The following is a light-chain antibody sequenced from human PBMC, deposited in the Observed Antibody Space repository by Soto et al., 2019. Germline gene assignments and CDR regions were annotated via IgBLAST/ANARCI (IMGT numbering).Light chain of an antibody. Sequence: DIQLTQSPSFLSASVGDRVTITCRASQDINSYLTWYQQKPGKAPKLLIYAASNLQSGVPSRFSGSGSGTDFTLTISSLQPEDFATYFCQQSFTTPVTFGQGTKVDIK. CDR1: QDINSY. CDR2: AAS. CDR3: QQSFTTPVT. J-gene: IGKJ1*01. V-gene: IGKV1-39*01.